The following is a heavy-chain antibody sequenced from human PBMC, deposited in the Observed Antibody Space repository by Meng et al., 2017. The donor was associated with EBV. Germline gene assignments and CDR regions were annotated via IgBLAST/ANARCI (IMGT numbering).Heavy chain of an antibody. CDR2: INPNSGGT. CDR3: ARVGIAVAGTGDY. D-gene: IGHD6-19*01. Sequence: QGLLVQSWAEGKKPGASVKVSCKASGYTFTGYYMHWVRQAPGQGLEWMGRINPNSGGTNYAQKFQGRVTMTRDTSISTAYMELSRLRSDDTAVYYCARVGIAVAGTGDYWGQGTLVTVSS. J-gene: IGHJ4*02. V-gene: IGHV1-2*06. CDR1: GYTFTGYY.